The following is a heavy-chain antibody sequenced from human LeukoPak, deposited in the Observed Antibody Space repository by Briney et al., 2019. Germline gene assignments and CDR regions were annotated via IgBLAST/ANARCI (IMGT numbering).Heavy chain of an antibody. CDR2: IYYSGST. CDR3: ARGLTVTAFDY. D-gene: IGHD2-21*02. J-gene: IGHJ4*02. Sequence: SETLSLTCTVSGGSISSYYWSWIRQPPGKGLEWIGYIYYSGSTNYNPSLKSRVTISVDTSKNQFSLKLSSVTAADTAVYYCARGLTVTAFDYWGQGTLVTVSS. V-gene: IGHV4-59*01. CDR1: GGSISSYY.